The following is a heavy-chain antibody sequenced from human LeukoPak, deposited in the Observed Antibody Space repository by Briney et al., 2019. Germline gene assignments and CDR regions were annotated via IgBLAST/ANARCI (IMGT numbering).Heavy chain of an antibody. CDR3: AKARLNIVGATDYFDY. V-gene: IGHV3-23*01. D-gene: IGHD1-26*01. J-gene: IGHJ4*02. Sequence: GGSLRLSCAASGFTFSSYAMSWVRQAPGKGLEWVSAISGSGGSTYYADSVKGRFTISRDNSKNTLYLQMNSLRAEDTAVYYCAKARLNIVGATDYFDYWGQGTLVTVSS. CDR2: ISGSGGST. CDR1: GFTFSSYA.